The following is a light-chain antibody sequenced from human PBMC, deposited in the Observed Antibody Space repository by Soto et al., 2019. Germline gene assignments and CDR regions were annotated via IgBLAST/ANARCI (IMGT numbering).Light chain of an antibody. Sequence: EIVMTQSPYTLSVSPGERATLAFRASQSIRGNLAWYQQKPGQAPRLLIYEASTGATGIPDRFRASGSGTEFTLTISSLQTEDWAVYYCQQYNKWPLCFGGGTKVELE. CDR1: QSIRGN. CDR2: EAS. J-gene: IGKJ4*01. CDR3: QQYNKWPLC. V-gene: IGKV3-15*01.